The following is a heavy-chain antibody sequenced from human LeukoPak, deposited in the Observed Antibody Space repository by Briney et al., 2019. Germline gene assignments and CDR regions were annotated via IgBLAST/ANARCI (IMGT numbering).Heavy chain of an antibody. CDR3: ASLYCSSAQNDY. V-gene: IGHV3-11*04. J-gene: IGHJ4*02. CDR2: ISSSGSTI. CDR1: GFTFSDYY. D-gene: IGHD2-2*01. Sequence: PGGSLRLSCAASGFTFSDYYMSWIRQAPGKGLEWVSYISSSGSTIYYADSVKGRFTISRDNAKNSLYLQMNSLRAEDTAVYYCASLYCSSAQNDYWGQGTLVTVSS.